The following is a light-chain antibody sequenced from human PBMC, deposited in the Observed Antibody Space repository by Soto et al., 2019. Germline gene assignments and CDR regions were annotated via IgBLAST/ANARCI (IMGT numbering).Light chain of an antibody. CDR3: QHYNNWPWT. CDR2: AAS. J-gene: IGKJ1*01. V-gene: IGKV1-39*01. CDR1: QSISNH. Sequence: DIQMTQTPSSLSASVEDRVIITCRASQSISNHLNWYQQKPGKAPKLLIFAASSLQSGVPSRFSGSRSGPDFTLTISSLQPEDFAVYYCQHYNNWPWTFGQGTKVEIK.